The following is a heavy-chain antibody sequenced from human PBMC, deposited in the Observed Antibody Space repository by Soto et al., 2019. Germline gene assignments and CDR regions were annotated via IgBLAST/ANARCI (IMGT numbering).Heavy chain of an antibody. D-gene: IGHD3-10*01. CDR3: ARVLRGADNYYYYGMDV. CDR2: ISAYNGNT. CDR1: GYTFTSYG. Sequence: GASVKVSCKASGYTFTSYGISWVRQAPGQGLEWMGWISAYNGNTNYAQKLQGRVTMTTDTSTSTAYMELRSLRSDDTAVYYCARVLRGADNYYYYGMDVWGQGTTVTV. V-gene: IGHV1-18*01. J-gene: IGHJ6*02.